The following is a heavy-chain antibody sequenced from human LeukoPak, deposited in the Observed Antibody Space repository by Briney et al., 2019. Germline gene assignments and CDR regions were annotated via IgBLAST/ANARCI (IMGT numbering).Heavy chain of an antibody. CDR1: GYTFTSYY. CDR2: INPSGGST. V-gene: IGHV1-46*01. D-gene: IGHD6-13*01. J-gene: IGHJ5*02. CDR3: ARGDWQQLVRRAHWFDP. Sequence: ASVKVFCKASGYTFTSYYMHWVRQAPGQGLEWMGIINPSGGSTSYAQKFQGRVTMTRDTSTSTVYMELSSLRSEDTAVYYCARGDWQQLVRRAHWFDPWGQGTLVTVSS.